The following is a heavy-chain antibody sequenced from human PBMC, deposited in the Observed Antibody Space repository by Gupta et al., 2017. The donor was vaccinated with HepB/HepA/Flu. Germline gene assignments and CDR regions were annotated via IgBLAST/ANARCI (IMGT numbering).Heavy chain of an antibody. Sequence: VQLGQSGAEVKKPGSSGKVSFKAFGGTFSSYAISLVRQAPGQGLEWMGGIIPIFGTANYAQKFQGRVTITADKSTSTAYMELSSLRSEDTAVYYCARDPELGTGFDAFDIWGQGTMVTVSS. J-gene: IGHJ3*02. CDR1: GGTFSSYA. CDR2: IIPIFGTA. V-gene: IGHV1-69*06. D-gene: IGHD7-27*01. CDR3: ARDPELGTGFDAFDI.